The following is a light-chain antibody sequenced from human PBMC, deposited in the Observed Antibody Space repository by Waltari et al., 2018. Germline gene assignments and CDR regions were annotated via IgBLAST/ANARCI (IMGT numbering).Light chain of an antibody. CDR3: QQYNNWPGT. CDR1: QSVGSN. CDR2: PAS. J-gene: IGKJ1*01. Sequence: EILMTQSPATLSVSPGERATVTCRASQSVGSNLAWYQHKPGQSPRLLISPASTTAAGIPARFSGSGSGTEFTLTISSLQSEDFAIYYCQQYNNWPGTFGQGNRVEIK. V-gene: IGKV3-15*01.